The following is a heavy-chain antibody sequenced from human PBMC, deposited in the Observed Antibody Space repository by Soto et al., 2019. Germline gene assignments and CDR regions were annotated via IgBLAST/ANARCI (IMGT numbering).Heavy chain of an antibody. CDR2: ISFDGSTE. Sequence: QVQLVESGGGVVQPGRSLRLSCAASGFTFISYAMHWVRQAPGKGLEWVAVISFDGSTEYYADSVKGRFTISRENSKNTVYLQMTSLRSEDTAVYYCARSRHGSGSYTHFYYGLDVWGQGTTVTVSS. CDR1: GFTFISYA. V-gene: IGHV3-30-3*01. J-gene: IGHJ6*02. D-gene: IGHD3-10*01. CDR3: ARSRHGSGSYTHFYYGLDV.